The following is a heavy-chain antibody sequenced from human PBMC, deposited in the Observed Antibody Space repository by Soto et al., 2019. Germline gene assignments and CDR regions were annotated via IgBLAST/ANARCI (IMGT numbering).Heavy chain of an antibody. J-gene: IGHJ4*02. Sequence: PSVKVSCKASGGTFSSYAISWVRQAPGQGLEWMGGIIPIFGTANYAQKFQGRVTITADNSKNTLYLQMNSLSAEDTAFYYCAKDRGGFAGGWEYFDYWGQGALVTVSS. CDR2: IIPIFGTA. CDR3: AKDRGGFAGGWEYFDY. CDR1: GGTFSSYA. D-gene: IGHD6-19*01. V-gene: IGHV1-69*06.